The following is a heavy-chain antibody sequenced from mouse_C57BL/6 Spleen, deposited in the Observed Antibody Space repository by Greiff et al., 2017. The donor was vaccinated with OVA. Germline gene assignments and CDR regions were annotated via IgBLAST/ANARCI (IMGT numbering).Heavy chain of an antibody. J-gene: IGHJ1*03. CDR1: GYTFTSYW. V-gene: IGHV1-69*01. CDR2: IDPSDSYT. Sequence: VQLQQPGAELVMPGASVKLSCKASGYTFTSYWMHWVKQRPGQGLEWIGEIDPSDSYTNYNQKFKGKSTLTVDKSSSTAYMQLSSLTSEDSAVYYCARWVYGSSYWYFDVWGTGTTVTVS. D-gene: IGHD1-1*01. CDR3: ARWVYGSSYWYFDV.